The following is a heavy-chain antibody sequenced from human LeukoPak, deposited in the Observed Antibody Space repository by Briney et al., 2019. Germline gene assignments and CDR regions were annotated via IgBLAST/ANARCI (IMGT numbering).Heavy chain of an antibody. D-gene: IGHD3-9*01. CDR3: AKWGDYDVLTGYYVPDY. CDR1: GFTFSNYA. J-gene: IGHJ4*02. CDR2: ILGSGVTT. Sequence: GGSLRLSCAASGFTFSNYAMSWVRQAPGKGLEWVSAILGSGVTTYYADSVKGRFTVSRDNSKSTLYLQMNTLRAEDIALYYCAKWGDYDVLTGYYVPDYWGQGTLVTVSS. V-gene: IGHV3-23*01.